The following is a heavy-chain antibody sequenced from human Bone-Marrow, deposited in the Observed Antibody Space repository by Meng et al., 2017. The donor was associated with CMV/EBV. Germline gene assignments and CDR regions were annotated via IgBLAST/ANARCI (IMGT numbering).Heavy chain of an antibody. CDR3: AAKIDTTYFDY. J-gene: IGHJ4*02. D-gene: IGHD1-1*01. V-gene: IGHV1-46*01. CDR1: GYTFTSYY. CDR2: INPNGGST. Sequence: ASVKVSCKASGYTFTSYYMHWVRQAPGQGLGWMGIINPNGGSTAYAQKFQGRVTMTGDTSTSTIYMELSSLRSEDTAVYFCAAKIDTTYFDYWGQGTLVTVSS.